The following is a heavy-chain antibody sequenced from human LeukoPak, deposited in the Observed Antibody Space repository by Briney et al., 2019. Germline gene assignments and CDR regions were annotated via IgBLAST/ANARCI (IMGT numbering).Heavy chain of an antibody. CDR2: IYYSGIT. V-gene: IGHV4-39*07. Sequence: SETLSLTCTVSGDSISTSSFYWGWIRQPPGKGLEWLGSIYYSGITHYNPSLNSRVTMSVDTSKNQFSLKLSSVTAADTAVYYCARGKVGATPFYYMDVWGKGTKVTVSS. D-gene: IGHD1-26*01. J-gene: IGHJ6*03. CDR3: ARGKVGATPFYYMDV. CDR1: GDSISTSSFY.